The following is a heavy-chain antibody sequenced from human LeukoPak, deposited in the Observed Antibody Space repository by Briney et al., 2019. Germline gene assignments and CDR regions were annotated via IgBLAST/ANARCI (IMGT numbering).Heavy chain of an antibody. D-gene: IGHD3-22*01. CDR2: ISGSGGST. CDR1: GFSSTNYA. J-gene: IGHJ4*02. CDR3: AKATRYYDTSGPHTYYFDY. Sequence: GGSLRLSCAASGFSSTNYAMSWVRQAPGKGLEWVSAISGSGGSTYYPDSVKGRFTISRDNSKNTLFLQMNSLRAEDTAVYYCAKATRYYDTSGPHTYYFDYWGQGTLVTVSS. V-gene: IGHV3-23*01.